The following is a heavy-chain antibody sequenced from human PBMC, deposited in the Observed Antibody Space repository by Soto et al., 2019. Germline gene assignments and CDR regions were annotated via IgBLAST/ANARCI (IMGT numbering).Heavy chain of an antibody. CDR3: SGGGYFRFMGPPYYYYGMDV. CDR2: ISSSSNTI. Sequence: GGSLRLSCAASGFTFSSYSMNWVRQAPGKGLEWVSYISSSSNTIYYADSVKGRFTISRDNAKNSLYLQMNSLRDEDTAVYYCSGGGYFRFMGPPYYYYGMDVWGQGTTVTVSS. V-gene: IGHV3-48*02. D-gene: IGHD3-22*01. J-gene: IGHJ6*02. CDR1: GFTFSSYS.